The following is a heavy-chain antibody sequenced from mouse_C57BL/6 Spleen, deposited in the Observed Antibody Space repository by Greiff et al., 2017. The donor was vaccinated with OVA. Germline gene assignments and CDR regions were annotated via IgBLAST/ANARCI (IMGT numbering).Heavy chain of an antibody. J-gene: IGHJ4*01. CDR3: ARNGGLRQGEAMDY. V-gene: IGHV2-9-1*01. Sequence: QVQLQESGPGLVAPSQSLSITCTVSGFSLTSYAISWVRQPPGKGLEWLGVIWTGGGTNYNSALKSRPSISKDNSKSQVFLKMNSRQTDDTARYYGARNGGLRQGEAMDYWGQGTSVTVSS. D-gene: IGHD2-4*01. CDR1: GFSLTSYA. CDR2: IWTGGGT.